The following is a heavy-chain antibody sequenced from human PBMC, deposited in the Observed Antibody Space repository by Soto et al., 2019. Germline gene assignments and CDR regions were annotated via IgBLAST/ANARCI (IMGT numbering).Heavy chain of an antibody. Sequence: SETLSLTCTVSGGSINTGDYYWTWIRQPRGKGLEWIGYIYYSGTTYYNPSLKSRVSLSLDTSKNHFSLRLTSVTAADTAVYYCARGVDFEGFSPYGMDVWGQGTSVTVSS. CDR1: GGSINTGDYY. D-gene: IGHD3-3*01. V-gene: IGHV4-30-4*01. CDR3: ARGVDFEGFSPYGMDV. J-gene: IGHJ6*02. CDR2: IYYSGTT.